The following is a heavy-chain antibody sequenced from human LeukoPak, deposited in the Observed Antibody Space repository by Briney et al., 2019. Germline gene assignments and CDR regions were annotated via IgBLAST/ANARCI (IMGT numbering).Heavy chain of an antibody. V-gene: IGHV4-59*01. Sequence: PSETLSLTCTVSGGSISSYYWSCIRQPPGKGLEWLGYMHYSGTTNYNPSLKSRVTISIDTSKNQFSLNLSSVTAADTAVYYCARGASGYSYGWGQGTLVTVSS. J-gene: IGHJ4*02. CDR1: GGSISSYY. CDR2: MHYSGTT. D-gene: IGHD5-18*01. CDR3: ARGASGYSYG.